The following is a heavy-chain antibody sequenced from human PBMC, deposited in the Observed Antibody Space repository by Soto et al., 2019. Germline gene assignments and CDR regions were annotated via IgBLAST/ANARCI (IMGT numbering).Heavy chain of an antibody. CDR1: GGSISSYY. V-gene: IGHV4-59*01. Sequence: SETLSLTCTVSGGSISSYYWSWIRQPPGKGLEWIGYIYYSGSTNYNPSLKSRVTISVDTSKNQFSLKLSSVTAADTAVYYCARAGFWSGSNDYYYYMDVWGKGTTVTVSS. CDR2: IYYSGST. CDR3: ARAGFWSGSNDYYYYMDV. D-gene: IGHD3-3*01. J-gene: IGHJ6*03.